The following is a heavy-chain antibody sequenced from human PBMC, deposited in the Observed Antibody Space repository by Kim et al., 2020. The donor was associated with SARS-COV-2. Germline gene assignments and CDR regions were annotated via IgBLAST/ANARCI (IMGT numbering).Heavy chain of an antibody. Sequence: WGSLRLSCAASGFTFSSYAMSWVRQAPGKGLEWVSAISGSGGSTYYADSVKGRXXXSRDNSKNTLYXQMXXLRXXDTAVXXXAKXXXTGXHGYNGPFDYWGQXXXVTVSS. J-gene: IGHJ4*02. CDR3: AKXXXTGXHGYNGPFDY. CDR1: GFTFSSYA. D-gene: IGHD5-12*01. V-gene: IGHV3-23*01. CDR2: ISGSGGST.